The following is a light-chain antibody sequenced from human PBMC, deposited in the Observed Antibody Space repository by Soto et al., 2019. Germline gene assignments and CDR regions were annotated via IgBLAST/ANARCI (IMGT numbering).Light chain of an antibody. CDR2: DAV. CDR3: HQYGSSLGT. CDR1: QSVTGTN. J-gene: IGKJ2*01. Sequence: IVLTQSPVTLSLSPGEGATLSCRASQSVTGTNLAWYQQRAGQAPRLLIYDAVRRATGIPDRFSGSGSGTDFTLTISRLEPEEFAVYYCHQYGSSLGTFGQGTKGEL. V-gene: IGKV3-20*01.